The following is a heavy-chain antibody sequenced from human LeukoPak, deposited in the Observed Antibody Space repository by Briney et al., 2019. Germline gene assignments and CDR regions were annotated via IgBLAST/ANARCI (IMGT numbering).Heavy chain of an antibody. Sequence: SQTLSLTCAISGDSVPSNSAAWNWIRQSPSRGLEWLGKTYYRSKWYNDYAVSVKSRITINPDTSKNQFSLQLNSVTPEDTAVYYCARIGPYYYDTSGYREPSYFDYWGQGTLVTVSS. CDR2: TYYRSKWYN. D-gene: IGHD3-22*01. V-gene: IGHV6-1*01. J-gene: IGHJ4*02. CDR3: ARIGPYYYDTSGYREPSYFDY. CDR1: GDSVPSNSAA.